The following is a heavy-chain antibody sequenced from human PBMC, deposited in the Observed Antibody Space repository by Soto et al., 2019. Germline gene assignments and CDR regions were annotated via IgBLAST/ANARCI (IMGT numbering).Heavy chain of an antibody. D-gene: IGHD7-27*01. CDR2: VFHTGNT. Sequence: SETLSLTCAVSGDSISSSVWWTWVRQPPGKGLEWIGEVFHTGNTNYNPSLKSRVTMSVDKSTNESSLKVTSVTAADTAIYYCARKAWVRFDYWGQGALVTVSS. V-gene: IGHV4-4*02. J-gene: IGHJ4*02. CDR3: ARKAWVRFDY. CDR1: GDSISSSVW.